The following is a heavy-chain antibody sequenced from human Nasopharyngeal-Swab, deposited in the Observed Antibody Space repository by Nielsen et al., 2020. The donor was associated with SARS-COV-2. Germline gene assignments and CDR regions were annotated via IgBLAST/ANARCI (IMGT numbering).Heavy chain of an antibody. CDR2: VNGNGADT. J-gene: IGHJ4*02. D-gene: IGHD3-9*01. CDR3: AKDLTGYYAPLDQ. Sequence: GESLKISCAASGFTFTSYAMNWVRQAPGKGLEWLSAVNGNGADTYYADSVKGRFTISKDNSKNTLYLHMNSLRAEDTAVYYCAKDLTGYYAPLDQWGQGVLSPSPQ. CDR1: GFTFTSYA. V-gene: IGHV3-23*01.